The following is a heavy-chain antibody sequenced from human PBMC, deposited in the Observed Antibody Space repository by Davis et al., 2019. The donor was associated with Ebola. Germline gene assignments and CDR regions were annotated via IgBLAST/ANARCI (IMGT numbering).Heavy chain of an antibody. CDR3: AKDTSNVWFDV. V-gene: IGHV3-30*02. Sequence: GESLKISCAVSGFTFSAYSMNWVRQAPGKGLEWVAFIRYDGSNKYYADSVKGRFTISRDNSKNTLYLQMNSLRVEDTAIYYCAKDTSNVWFDVWGQGTMVTVSS. CDR2: IRYDGSNK. CDR1: GFTFSAYS. D-gene: IGHD6-19*01. J-gene: IGHJ3*01.